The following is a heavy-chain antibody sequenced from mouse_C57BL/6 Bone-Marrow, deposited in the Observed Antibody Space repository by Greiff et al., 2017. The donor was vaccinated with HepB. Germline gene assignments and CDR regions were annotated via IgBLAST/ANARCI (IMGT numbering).Heavy chain of an antibody. V-gene: IGHV1-82*01. CDR1: GYAFSSSW. CDR3: ARSATVVDY. J-gene: IGHJ2*01. Sequence: VQLQQSGPELVKPGASVKISCKASGYAFSSSWMNWGKQRPGKGLEWIGRIYPGDGDTNYNGKFKGKATLTADKSSSTAYMQLSSLTSEDSAVYFCARSATVVDYWGQGTTLTVSS. D-gene: IGHD1-1*01. CDR2: IYPGDGDT.